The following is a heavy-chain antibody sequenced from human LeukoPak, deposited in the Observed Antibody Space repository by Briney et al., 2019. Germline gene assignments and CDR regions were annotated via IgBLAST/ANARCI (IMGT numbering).Heavy chain of an antibody. J-gene: IGHJ4*02. CDR3: ATGRSWSGFDY. CDR2: IKQDGSEK. V-gene: IGHV3-7*04. D-gene: IGHD6-13*01. CDR1: GFTFSNYW. Sequence: GGSLRLSCAASGFTFSNYWMSWVRQAPGHGLEWVANIKQDGSEKYYVDSVKGRFTISRDNAKNSLYLQMNSLRAEDTAVYYCATGRSWSGFDYWGQGTLVTVSS.